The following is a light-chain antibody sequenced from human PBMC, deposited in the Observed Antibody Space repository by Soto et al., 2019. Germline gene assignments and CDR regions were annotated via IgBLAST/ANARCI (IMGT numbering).Light chain of an antibody. Sequence: DIQMTQSSSSLSASVGDRVTITCRASQSIRNDLNWYQQRPGKAPKLLMYTTSNLERGVPSRFSGSGSGTDFTLTINNLHPEDFGTYFCQQGFSRPRTFGLGTKVDIK. CDR1: QSIRND. CDR3: QQGFSRPRT. CDR2: TTS. J-gene: IGKJ1*01. V-gene: IGKV1-39*01.